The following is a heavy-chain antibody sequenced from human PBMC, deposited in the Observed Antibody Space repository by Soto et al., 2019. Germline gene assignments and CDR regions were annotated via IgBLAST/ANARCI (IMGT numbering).Heavy chain of an antibody. CDR2: IIPIFGTA. Sequence: SVKVSCKASGGTFSSYAISWVRQAPGQGLEWMGGIIPIFGTANYAQKFQGRVTITADESTSTAYMERSSLRSEDTAVYYCARDYLEYYFDGSGPSLSPSPYGMDVWGQGTTVTVSS. CDR1: GGTFSSYA. D-gene: IGHD3-22*01. J-gene: IGHJ6*02. CDR3: ARDYLEYYFDGSGPSLSPSPYGMDV. V-gene: IGHV1-69*13.